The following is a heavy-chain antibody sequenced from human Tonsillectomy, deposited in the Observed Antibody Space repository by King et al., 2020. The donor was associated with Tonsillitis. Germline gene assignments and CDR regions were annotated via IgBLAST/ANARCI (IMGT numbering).Heavy chain of an antibody. D-gene: IGHD2-15*01. CDR2: IYDSENT. CDR3: GRYEGGVFDP. CDR1: GGSISGNDHY. Sequence: QLQESGPGLVKPSQTLSLTCTVSGGSISGNDHYWSWIRQHPGKSLEWIGYIYDSENTSYNPSLKSRLSISLDTSKNQFSLKLSSVTAADTAVYYCGRYEGGVFDPWGQGTRVTVSS. V-gene: IGHV4-31*03. J-gene: IGHJ5*02.